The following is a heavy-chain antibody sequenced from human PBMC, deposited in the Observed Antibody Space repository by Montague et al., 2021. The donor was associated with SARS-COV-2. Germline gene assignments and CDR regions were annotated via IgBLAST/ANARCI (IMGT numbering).Heavy chain of an antibody. CDR1: IRSITYY. J-gene: IGHJ4*02. Sequence: SETLSLTFTVSIRSITYYWAWIRQPPGKGREWMGSIYPGGKMFYNSSLTSLVTMSIDTSENQFSLNPNSVTAADTAVNYCARHAGGSEGSGLDYWGQGTLVTVSS. V-gene: IGHV4-39*01. CDR2: IYPGGKM. D-gene: IGHD3-10*01. CDR3: ARHAGGSEGSGLDY.